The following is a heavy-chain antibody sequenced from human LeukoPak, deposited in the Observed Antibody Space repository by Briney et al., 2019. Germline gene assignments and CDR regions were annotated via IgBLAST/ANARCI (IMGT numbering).Heavy chain of an antibody. CDR3: ARDLKRGYSSGRYSWGTGSSNDY. CDR2: ISAYNGNT. CDR1: GYTFTSYG. J-gene: IGHJ4*02. V-gene: IGHV1-18*01. D-gene: IGHD6-19*01. Sequence: GASVKVSCKASGYTFTSYGISWVRQAPGQGLEWMGWISAYNGNTHYAQKLQGRVTMTTDTSTSTAYMELRSLRSDDTAVYYCARDLKRGYSSGRYSWGTGSSNDYWGQGTLVTVSS.